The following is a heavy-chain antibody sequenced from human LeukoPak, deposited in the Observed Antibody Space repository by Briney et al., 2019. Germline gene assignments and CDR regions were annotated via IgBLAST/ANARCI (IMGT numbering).Heavy chain of an antibody. CDR2: IHYSGST. Sequence: PSETLSLTCTVSGGSISSSSYYWGWIRQPPGKGLEWIGSIHYSGSTYYNPSLKSRVTISVDTSKNQFSLKLSSVTAADTAVYYCARTSGGTRPGYWGQGTLVTVSS. D-gene: IGHD1-1*01. V-gene: IGHV4-39*07. CDR1: GGSISSSSYY. CDR3: ARTSGGTRPGY. J-gene: IGHJ4*02.